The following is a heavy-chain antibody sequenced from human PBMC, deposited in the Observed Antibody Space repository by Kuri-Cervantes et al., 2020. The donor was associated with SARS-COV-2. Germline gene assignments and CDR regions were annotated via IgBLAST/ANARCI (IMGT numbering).Heavy chain of an antibody. V-gene: IGHV3-9*01. D-gene: IGHD3-9*01. Sequence: SLKISCAASGFTFDDYAMHWVRQAPGKGLEWVSGISWNSGSIGYADSVKGRFTISRDNAKNSLYLQMNNLRAEDTAVYYCARDHLLVTADYWGQGTLVTVSS. CDR1: GFTFDDYA. CDR3: ARDHLLVTADY. CDR2: ISWNSGSI. J-gene: IGHJ4*02.